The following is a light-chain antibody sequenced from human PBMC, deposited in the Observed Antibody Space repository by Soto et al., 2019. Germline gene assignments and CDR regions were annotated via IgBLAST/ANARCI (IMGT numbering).Light chain of an antibody. CDR2: AAS. CDR3: QQLRMYPST. Sequence: IQLTQSPSSLSASVGDRVTITCRASQDIAIYLAWYQQKPGEAPKLLIYAASTLYGGVPSRCSGSGSGTDFALTITSLQAEDFATYYGQQLRMYPSTFGGGTKVEIK. J-gene: IGKJ4*01. CDR1: QDIAIY. V-gene: IGKV1-9*01.